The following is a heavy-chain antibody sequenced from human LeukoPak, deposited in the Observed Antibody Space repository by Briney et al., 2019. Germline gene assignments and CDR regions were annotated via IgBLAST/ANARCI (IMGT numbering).Heavy chain of an antibody. CDR2: MSYDGSHQ. CDR1: GFTFSNYA. V-gene: IGHV3-30*01. CDR3: ARQRVGYFRS. D-gene: IGHD2/OR15-2a*01. J-gene: IGHJ5*02. Sequence: PGGSLRLSCAASGFTFSNYAMHWVRQAPGKGLEWVALMSYDGSHQYYADSVKGRFTISRDNSNNTVFLQMNGLRTEDTAVYCARQRVGYFRSWGQGTLVTVSS.